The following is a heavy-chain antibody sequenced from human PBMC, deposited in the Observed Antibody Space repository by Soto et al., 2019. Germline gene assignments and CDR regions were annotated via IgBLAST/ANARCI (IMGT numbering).Heavy chain of an antibody. CDR3: ARDVSFYDSSGYPEGWFDP. V-gene: IGHV3-30-3*01. J-gene: IGHJ5*02. Sequence: QPGGSLRLSCAASGFTFSSYAMHWVRQAPGKGLEWVAVISYDGSNKYYADSVKGRFTISRDNSKNTLYLQMNSLRAEDTAVYYCARDVSFYDSSGYPEGWFDPWGQGTLVTVSS. CDR1: GFTFSSYA. D-gene: IGHD3-22*01. CDR2: ISYDGSNK.